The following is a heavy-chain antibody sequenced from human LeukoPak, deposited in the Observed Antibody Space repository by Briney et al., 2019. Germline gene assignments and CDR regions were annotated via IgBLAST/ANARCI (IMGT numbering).Heavy chain of an antibody. CDR3: ARDSVTGYNGNWFDP. CDR1: GYTFTGYF. CDR2: INPDSGGT. J-gene: IGHJ5*02. D-gene: IGHD1-26*01. Sequence: ASVKVSCKASGYTFTGYFVHWVRQAPGQGPGWMGWINPDSGGTNFAQKFQGRVTMTRDTSISTAYMELSRLKSDDTAVYFCARDSVTGYNGNWFDPWGQGTPVTVSS. V-gene: IGHV1-2*02.